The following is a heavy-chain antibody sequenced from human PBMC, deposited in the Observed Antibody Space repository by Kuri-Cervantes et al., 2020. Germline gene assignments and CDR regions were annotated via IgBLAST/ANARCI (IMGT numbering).Heavy chain of an antibody. CDR1: GYSISSGYY. CDR2: IYHSGST. J-gene: IGHJ3*02. D-gene: IGHD4-23*01. V-gene: IGHV4-38-2*02. CDR3: ARDDYGGNSLMPFDI. Sequence: SETLSLTCTVSGYSISSGYYWGWIRQPPGKGLEWIGSIYHSGSTYYNPSLKSRVTISVDTSKNQFSLKLSSVTAADTAVYYCARDDYGGNSLMPFDIWGQGTMVTVSS.